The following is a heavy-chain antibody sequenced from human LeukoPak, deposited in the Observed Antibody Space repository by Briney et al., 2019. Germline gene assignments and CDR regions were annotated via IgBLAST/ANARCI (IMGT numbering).Heavy chain of an antibody. J-gene: IGHJ4*02. V-gene: IGHV3-33*01. CDR1: GFXFSSYG. CDR3: AREARGYSYGSKLDY. D-gene: IGHD5-18*01. CDR2: IWYDGSNK. Sequence: GGSLRLSCAASGFXFSSYGIHWVRQAPGKGLEWVAVIWYDGSNKYYADSVKGRFTISRDNSKNTLYLQMNSLRAEDTAVYYCAREARGYSYGSKLDYWGQGTLVTVSS.